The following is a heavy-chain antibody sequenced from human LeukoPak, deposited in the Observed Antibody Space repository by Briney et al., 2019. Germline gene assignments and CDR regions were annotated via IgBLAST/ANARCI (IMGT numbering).Heavy chain of an antibody. CDR3: ARAGIQLWLGFYYYYYMDV. CDR1: GFTFSSYA. Sequence: PGGSLRLSCAASGFTFSSYAMHWVRQAPGKGLEYVSAISSNGGSTYYANSVKGRFTTSRDNSKNTLYLQMGSLRAEDMAVYYCARAGIQLWLGFYYYYYMDVWGKGTTVTVSS. D-gene: IGHD5-18*01. J-gene: IGHJ6*03. V-gene: IGHV3-64*01. CDR2: ISSNGGST.